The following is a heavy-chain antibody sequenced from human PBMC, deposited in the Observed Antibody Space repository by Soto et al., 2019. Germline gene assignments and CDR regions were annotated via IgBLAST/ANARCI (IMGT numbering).Heavy chain of an antibody. J-gene: IGHJ4*02. CDR2: IYYSGST. V-gene: IGHV4-30-4*01. CDR1: GGSISSGDYY. D-gene: IGHD2-2*01. Sequence: SETLSLTCTVSGGSISSGDYYWSWIRQPPGKGLEWIGYIYYSGSTYYNPSLKSRVTISVDTSKNQFSLKLSSVTAADTAVYYCAREIYCSSTSCYGEYYFDYWGQGTLVTVSS. CDR3: AREIYCSSTSCYGEYYFDY.